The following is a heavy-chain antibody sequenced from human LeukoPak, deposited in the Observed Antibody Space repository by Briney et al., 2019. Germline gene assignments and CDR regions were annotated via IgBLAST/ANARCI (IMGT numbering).Heavy chain of an antibody. CDR1: GFTFSDYY. V-gene: IGHV3-49*03. CDR3: TRVPGSSGYARYFQH. CDR2: IRSKAYGGTI. Sequence: GGSLRLSCAASGFTFSDYYMSWIRQAPGKGLEWLGFIRSKAYGGTIEYAASVKGRFTISRDDSKSIAYMQMNSLKTEDTAVYYCTRVPGSSGYARYFQHWGQGTLVTVSS. J-gene: IGHJ1*01. D-gene: IGHD3-22*01.